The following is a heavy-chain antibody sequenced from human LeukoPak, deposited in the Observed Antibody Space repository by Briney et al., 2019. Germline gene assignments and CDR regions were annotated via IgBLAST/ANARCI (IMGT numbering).Heavy chain of an antibody. V-gene: IGHV3-23*01. CDR1: GLTFGDYA. J-gene: IGHJ3*02. D-gene: IGHD4-17*01. CDR3: AKDDVTGFGDYDAFDI. Sequence: GGSLRLSCAASGLTFGDYAMSWVRQAPGKGLEWISAITGTISGGVTYYIDSVKGRFTISRDNSKNTMYLQMNSLRVEDTAVYYCAKDDVTGFGDYDAFDIWGQGTMVTVSS. CDR2: ITGTISGGVT.